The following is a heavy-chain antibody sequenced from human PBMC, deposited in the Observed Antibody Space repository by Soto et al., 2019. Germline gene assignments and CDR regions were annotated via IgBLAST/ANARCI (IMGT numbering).Heavy chain of an antibody. V-gene: IGHV4-4*07. Sequence: PSETLSLTCTVSAGSISSYYWSWIRQPAGNGLEWIGRIYTSGSNNYNPSLKSRVTMSVDTSKNQFSLKLRSVTAADTAVYYCAREPVGDYYDSSGYFDYWGQGTLVTVSS. CDR1: AGSISSYY. D-gene: IGHD3-22*01. CDR3: AREPVGDYYDSSGYFDY. CDR2: IYTSGSN. J-gene: IGHJ4*02.